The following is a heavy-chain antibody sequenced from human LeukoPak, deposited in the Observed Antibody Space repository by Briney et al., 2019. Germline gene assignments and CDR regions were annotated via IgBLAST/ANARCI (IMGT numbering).Heavy chain of an antibody. V-gene: IGHV4-59*01. CDR2: IYYSGST. D-gene: IGHD4-17*01. J-gene: IGHJ6*02. Sequence: PSETLSLTCTVSGGSISSYYWSWIRQPPGKGLEWIGYIYYSGSTNYNPSLKSRVTISVDTSKNQFSLKLSSVTAADTAVYYCARLYGDYRYYGMDVWGQGTTVTVSS. CDR3: ARLYGDYRYYGMDV. CDR1: GGSISSYY.